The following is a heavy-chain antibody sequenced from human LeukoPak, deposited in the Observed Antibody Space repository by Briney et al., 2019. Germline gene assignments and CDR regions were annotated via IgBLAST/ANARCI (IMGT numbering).Heavy chain of an antibody. J-gene: IGHJ4*02. CDR3: ATGSGLWSPDY. CDR1: GFTFSSYW. CDR2: INTDGSST. D-gene: IGHD5-18*01. V-gene: IGHV3-74*01. Sequence: GGSLRLSCAAPGFTFSSYWMHWVRQAPGKGLVWVSRINTDGSSTSYADSVKGRFTISRDNAKNRLYVQMNSLRAEDTAVYYCATGSGLWSPDYWGQGTLVTVSS.